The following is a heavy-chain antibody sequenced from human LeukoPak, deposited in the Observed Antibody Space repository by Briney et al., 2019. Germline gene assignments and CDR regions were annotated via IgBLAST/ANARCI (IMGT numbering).Heavy chain of an antibody. CDR2: IYYSGST. V-gene: IGHV4-59*12. CDR1: GGSISSYY. J-gene: IGHJ6*02. CDR3: ARASLCSSTSCFSYYYYYGMDV. D-gene: IGHD2-2*01. Sequence: SETLSLTCTVSGGSISSYYWSWIRQPPGKGLEWIGYIYYSGSTNYNPSLKSRVTISVDTSKNQFSLKLSSVTAADTAVYYCARASLCSSTSCFSYYYYYGMDVWGQGTTVTVSS.